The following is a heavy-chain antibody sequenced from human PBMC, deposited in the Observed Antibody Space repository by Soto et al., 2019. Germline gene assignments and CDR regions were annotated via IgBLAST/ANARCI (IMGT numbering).Heavy chain of an antibody. CDR1: GGSVSSGSYY. CDR3: TRGGDAYKNGH. D-gene: IGHD2-21*01. J-gene: IGHJ4*02. V-gene: IGHV4-61*01. Sequence: TSETLSLTCTVSGGSVSSGSYYWSWIRQPPGKGLEWIGYIYYSGSTNYNPSLKSRVTMSVDTSKNQFSLKLTSVNAADTAVYYCTRGGDAYKNGHWGQGTLVTVSS. CDR2: IYYSGST.